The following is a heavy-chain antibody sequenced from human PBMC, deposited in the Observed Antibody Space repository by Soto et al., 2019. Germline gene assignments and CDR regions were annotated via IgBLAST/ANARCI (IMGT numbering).Heavy chain of an antibody. CDR1: GFSFISYY. D-gene: IGHD3-10*01. J-gene: IGHJ1*01. V-gene: IGHV3-7*03. Sequence: GGSLRLSCAASGFSFISYYMTWARHVPGRGLEWLAKISQDESDRAYVDSVRGRFTISRDNAKQSVYLQMDRLRVEDTAVYFCGRLARGDARGTFWGQGTLVNVSS. CDR2: ISQDESDR. CDR3: GRLARGDARGTF.